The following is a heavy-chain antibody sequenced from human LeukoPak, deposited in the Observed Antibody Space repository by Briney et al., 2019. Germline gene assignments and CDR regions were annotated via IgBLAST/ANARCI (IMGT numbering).Heavy chain of an antibody. J-gene: IGHJ5*01. CDR1: GFTFSDYY. V-gene: IGHV3-11*06. CDR3: ARDGAAAGIWFDS. Sequence: RSGGSLRLSCAASGFTFSDYYMRSIRQAPGKGLEWVSYISSSSSYTNYADSVKGRFTISRDNAKNSLYLQMNSLRAEDRAVYYCARDGAAAGIWFDSWGQGTLVTVSS. D-gene: IGHD6-13*01. CDR2: ISSSSSYT.